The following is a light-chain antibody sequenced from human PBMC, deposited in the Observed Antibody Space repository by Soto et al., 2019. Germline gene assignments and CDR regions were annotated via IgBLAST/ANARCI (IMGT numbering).Light chain of an antibody. CDR1: QSVSSY. Sequence: IGFSKTRGTSCWSPGERATLSCRASQSVSSYLAWYQQKPGQAPRLLIYDASNRATGIPARFSGSGSGTDYTRTSCAVEAYDFALYSGQERRNRLLAFGQGTRLEIK. V-gene: IGKV3-11*01. J-gene: IGKJ5*01. CDR2: DAS. CDR3: QERRNRLLA.